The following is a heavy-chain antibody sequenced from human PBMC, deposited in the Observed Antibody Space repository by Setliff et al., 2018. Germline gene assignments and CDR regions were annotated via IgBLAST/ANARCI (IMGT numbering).Heavy chain of an antibody. CDR1: GYSFTDYW. CDR3: ARNRVALYDAFDI. CDR2: IHPSSSDT. J-gene: IGHJ3*02. D-gene: IGHD5-12*01. Sequence: PGESLKISCKGSGYSFTDYWIGWVRQMPGEGLEWMGIIHPSSSDTVYSPSFQGQVTISADRSITTAYLQWSSLKASDTAIYYCARNRVALYDAFDIWGQGTMVTVSS. V-gene: IGHV5-51*01.